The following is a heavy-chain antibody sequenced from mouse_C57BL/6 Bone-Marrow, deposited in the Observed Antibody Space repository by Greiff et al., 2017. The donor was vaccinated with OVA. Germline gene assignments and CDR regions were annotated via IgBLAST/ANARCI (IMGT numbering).Heavy chain of an antibody. Sequence: VKLMESGPELVKPGASVKISCKASGYAFSSSWMNWVKQRPGKGLEWIGRIYPGDGDTNYNGKFKGKATLTADKSSSTAYMQLSSLTSEDSAVYFCARHEDGYYASYFDYWGQCTTLTVSS. CDR3: ARHEDGYYASYFDY. J-gene: IGHJ2*01. CDR2: IYPGDGDT. V-gene: IGHV1-82*01. D-gene: IGHD2-3*01. CDR1: GYAFSSSW.